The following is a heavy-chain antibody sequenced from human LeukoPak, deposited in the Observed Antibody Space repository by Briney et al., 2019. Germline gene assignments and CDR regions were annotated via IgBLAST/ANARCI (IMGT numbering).Heavy chain of an antibody. CDR2: INTDGSST. CDR1: GFTFSSYW. J-gene: IGHJ4*02. V-gene: IGHV3-74*01. CDR3: ALPGNY. Sequence: GGSLRPSCAASGFTFSSYWMHWVRQAQGKGLAWVSRINTDGSSTSYADSVKGRFTISRDNAKNTVYLQMNSLRAEDTAVYYCALPGNYWGQGTLVTVSS.